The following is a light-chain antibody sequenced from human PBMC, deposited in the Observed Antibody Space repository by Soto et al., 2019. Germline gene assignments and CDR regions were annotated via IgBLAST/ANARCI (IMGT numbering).Light chain of an antibody. CDR1: RSNIGHTH. Sequence: LPPSVSPGPGKNVTHCCSRPRSNIGHTHVAWYQHLPGTAPNILIYCNNKRPSEIPDRFSGFKSGTSAPLGITAPQPGDAADYYCGTWDTSLSVFYVFGTGTKV. V-gene: IGLV1-51*01. CDR2: CNN. CDR3: GTWDTSLSVFYV. J-gene: IGLJ1*01.